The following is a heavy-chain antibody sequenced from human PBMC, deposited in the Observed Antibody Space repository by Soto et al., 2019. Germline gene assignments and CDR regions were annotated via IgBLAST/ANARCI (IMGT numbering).Heavy chain of an antibody. CDR2: IKEDGSER. J-gene: IGHJ4*02. D-gene: IGHD3-10*01. V-gene: IGHV3-7*05. Sequence: EVQLVESGGGLVQPGGSLRLSCAASGFTFSNYWMSWVRQAPGKGLEWVANIKEDGSERNYVDSVKGRFIISRDNAKNSLYLQLNSLRAEATAVYYCARAGSENDYWGQGTLVTVSS. CDR1: GFTFSNYW. CDR3: ARAGSENDY.